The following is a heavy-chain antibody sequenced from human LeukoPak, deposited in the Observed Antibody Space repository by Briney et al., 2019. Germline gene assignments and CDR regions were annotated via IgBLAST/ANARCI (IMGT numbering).Heavy chain of an antibody. CDR1: GFTFSSYA. J-gene: IGHJ3*02. Sequence: GGSLRLSCAASGFTFSSYAMHWVRQAPGKGLEWVAVISYDGSNKYYADSVKGRFTISRDNSKDTLYLQMNSLRAEDTAVYYCARDPIGYYDSSGYYGGAFDIWGQGTMVTVSS. D-gene: IGHD3-22*01. CDR2: ISYDGSNK. V-gene: IGHV3-30-3*01. CDR3: ARDPIGYYDSSGYYGGAFDI.